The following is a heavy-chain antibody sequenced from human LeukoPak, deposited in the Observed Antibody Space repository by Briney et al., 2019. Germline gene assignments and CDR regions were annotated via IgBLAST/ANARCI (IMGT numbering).Heavy chain of an antibody. J-gene: IGHJ6*02. D-gene: IGHD5-24*01. Sequence: PGGSLRLSCAASGFTFSSYWMSWVRQAPGKGLEWVANIKQDGSEKYYVDSVKGRFTISRDNAKNSLYLQMNSLRAEDTAVYYCARDRGATTPEGYYYYGMDVWGQGTTVTVSS. CDR3: ARDRGATTPEGYYYYGMDV. CDR1: GFTFSSYW. CDR2: IKQDGSEK. V-gene: IGHV3-7*01.